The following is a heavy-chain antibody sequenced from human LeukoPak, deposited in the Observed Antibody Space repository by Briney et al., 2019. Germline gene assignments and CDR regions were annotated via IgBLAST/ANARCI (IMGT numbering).Heavy chain of an antibody. Sequence: ASVKVSCKASGGTFSSYAISWVRQAPGQGLEWMGRIIPIFGTANYAQKFQGRVTITTDESTSTAYMELSSLRSEDTAVYYCAKTHSSGWYDDTYFDCWGQGTLVTVSS. V-gene: IGHV1-69*05. J-gene: IGHJ4*02. D-gene: IGHD6-19*01. CDR3: AKTHSSGWYDDTYFDC. CDR1: GGTFSSYA. CDR2: IIPIFGTA.